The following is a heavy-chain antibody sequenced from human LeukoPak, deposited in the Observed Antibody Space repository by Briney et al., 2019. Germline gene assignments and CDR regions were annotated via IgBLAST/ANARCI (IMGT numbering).Heavy chain of an antibody. Sequence: GGSLRLSCVGSGFTFSDYSINWVRRAPGKGLEWISYIGAGGTVTYYGDSVKGRFTISRDNAKNSLYLQMNSLRAEDTAVYYCGTLITFGGVIPFDYWGQGTLVTVSS. CDR3: GTLITFGGVIPFDY. D-gene: IGHD3-16*02. CDR2: IGAGGTVT. V-gene: IGHV3-21*05. CDR1: GFTFSDYS. J-gene: IGHJ4*02.